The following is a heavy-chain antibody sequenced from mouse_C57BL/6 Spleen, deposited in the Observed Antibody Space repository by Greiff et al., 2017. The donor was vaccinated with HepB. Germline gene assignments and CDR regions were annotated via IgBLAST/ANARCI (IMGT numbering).Heavy chain of an antibody. CDR3: ARSESTGYYFDY. Sequence: QVQLQQSGAELVRPGTSVKVSCKASGYAFTNYLIEWVKQRPGQGLEWIGVINPGSGSTNYNEKFKGKATLTADKSSSTAYMQLSSLTSEDSAVYFCARSESTGYYFDYWGQGTTLTVSS. V-gene: IGHV1-54*01. J-gene: IGHJ2*01. CDR2: INPGSGST. D-gene: IGHD5-1*01. CDR1: GYAFTNYL.